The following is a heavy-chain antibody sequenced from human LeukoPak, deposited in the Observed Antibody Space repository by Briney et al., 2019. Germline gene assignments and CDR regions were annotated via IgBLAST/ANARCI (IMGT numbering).Heavy chain of an antibody. J-gene: IGHJ4*02. Sequence: PSETLSLTCTVSGGSISSGGYYWSWIRQHPGKGLEWIGYIYYSGSTYYNPSLKSRITISVDTSKNQFSLKLSSVTAADTAVYYCAREGPKVRGPRGFDYWGQGTLVTVSS. CDR1: GGSISSGGYY. CDR2: IYYSGST. V-gene: IGHV4-31*03. D-gene: IGHD3-10*01. CDR3: AREGPKVRGPRGFDY.